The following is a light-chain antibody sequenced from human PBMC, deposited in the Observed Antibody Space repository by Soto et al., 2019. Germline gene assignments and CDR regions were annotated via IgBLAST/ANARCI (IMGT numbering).Light chain of an antibody. V-gene: IGKV3-20*01. CDR1: QDISSY. Sequence: EIVLTQSPTTLSLSPGERATLSCRASQDISSYLAWYQQKPGQAPRLLIHTASSRATGIPDRFSGSGSETDFTLTISRLEPEDFAVYYCQQYGYSPAFGGGTKVDIK. CDR3: QQYGYSPA. CDR2: TAS. J-gene: IGKJ4*01.